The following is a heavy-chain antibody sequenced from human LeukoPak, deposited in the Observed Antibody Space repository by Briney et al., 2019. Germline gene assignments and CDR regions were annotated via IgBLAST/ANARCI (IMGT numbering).Heavy chain of an antibody. V-gene: IGHV3-30*03. CDR1: GFTFSSYG. CDR2: ISYDGSNK. CDR3: ADSALSY. Sequence: PGRSLRLSCAASGFTFSSYGMHWVRQAPGKGLEWVAVISYDGSNKYYADSVKGRFTISRDNSKNTLYLQMNSLRAEDTAVYYCADSALSYWGQGTLVTVSS. J-gene: IGHJ4*02. D-gene: IGHD3-3*02.